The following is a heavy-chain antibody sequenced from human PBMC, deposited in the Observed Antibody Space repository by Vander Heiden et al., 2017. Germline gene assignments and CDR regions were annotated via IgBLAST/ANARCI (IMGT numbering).Heavy chain of an antibody. J-gene: IGHJ4*02. CDR2: ISSSSSYI. CDR3: ARASIAVAVDY. CDR1: GFPFSSYS. Sequence: EVQLVESGGGLVKPGGSLRLSCAAPGFPFSSYSMNWVRQAPGKGLELVSSISSSSSYIYYADSVKGRFTISRDNAKNSLYLQMNSLRAEDTAVYYCARASIAVAVDYWGQGTLVTVSS. D-gene: IGHD6-19*01. V-gene: IGHV3-21*01.